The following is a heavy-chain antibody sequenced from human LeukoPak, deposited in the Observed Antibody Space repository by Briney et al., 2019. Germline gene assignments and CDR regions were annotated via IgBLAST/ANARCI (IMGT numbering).Heavy chain of an antibody. CDR2: INHSGST. J-gene: IGHJ5*02. CDR3: ASRKASDIVVVPAAASGAWFDP. D-gene: IGHD2-2*01. Sequence: PSETLSLTCAVYGGSFSGYYWSWIRQPPGKGLEWIGEINHSGSTNYNPSLKSRVTISVDTSKNQFSLKLSSVTAADTAVYYCASRKASDIVVVPAAASGAWFDPWGQGTLVTVSS. CDR1: GGSFSGYY. V-gene: IGHV4-34*01.